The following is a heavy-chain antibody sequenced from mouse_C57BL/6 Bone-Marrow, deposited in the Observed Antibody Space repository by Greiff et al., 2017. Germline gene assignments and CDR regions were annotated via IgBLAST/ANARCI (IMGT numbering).Heavy chain of an antibody. D-gene: IGHD1-1*01. CDR2: INPSTGGT. CDR3: ATTVGDMDY. V-gene: IGHV1-42*01. CDR1: GYTFTSYC. Sequence: EVQLQQPGPELVKPGASVKISCKASGYTFTSYCMHWVKQSPEQGLEWIGEINPSTGGTNYNQKFKGKATLTVDKSSSTAYMQLTSLTSEDSAVYYCATTVGDMDYWGQGTTLTVSS. J-gene: IGHJ4*01.